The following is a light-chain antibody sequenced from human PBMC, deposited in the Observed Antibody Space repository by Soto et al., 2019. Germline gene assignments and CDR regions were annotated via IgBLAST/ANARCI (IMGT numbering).Light chain of an antibody. J-gene: IGKJ4*01. Sequence: IVLTQSPGTLSLSPGERATLSCRASQSVSSSYLVWYQQRPGQPPRLLIYGTSTRAAGISDRFSGSGSGTDFTLTIYRLEPGDSAVYYCQQYGISALTFGGGTKV. CDR2: GTS. CDR3: QQYGISALT. CDR1: QSVSSSY. V-gene: IGKV3-20*01.